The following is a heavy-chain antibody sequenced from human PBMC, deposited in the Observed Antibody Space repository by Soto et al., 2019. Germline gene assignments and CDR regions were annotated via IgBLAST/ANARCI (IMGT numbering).Heavy chain of an antibody. CDR3: AREGSSSWYRNWFDP. CDR1: GGSISSGDYY. Sequence: SETLSVTCTVSGGSISSGDYYWSWIRQPPGKGLEWIGYIYYSGSTYYNPSLKSRVTISVDTSKNQFSLKLRSVTAADTAVYYCAREGSSSWYRNWFDPWGQGTLVTVSS. V-gene: IGHV4-30-4*01. D-gene: IGHD6-13*01. J-gene: IGHJ5*02. CDR2: IYYSGST.